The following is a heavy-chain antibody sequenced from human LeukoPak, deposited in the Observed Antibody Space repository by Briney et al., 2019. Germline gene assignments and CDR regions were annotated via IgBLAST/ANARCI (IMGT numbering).Heavy chain of an antibody. Sequence: ASVTASCKASGYTFTGYYMHWVRQAPGQGLEWMGRINPNSGGTNYAQKFQGRVTMTRDTSISTAYMELSRLRSDDTAVYYCAREKVRQSGMDVWGQGTTVTVSS. V-gene: IGHV1-2*06. CDR1: GYTFTGYY. J-gene: IGHJ6*02. CDR3: AREKVRQSGMDV. D-gene: IGHD2-2*01. CDR2: INPNSGGT.